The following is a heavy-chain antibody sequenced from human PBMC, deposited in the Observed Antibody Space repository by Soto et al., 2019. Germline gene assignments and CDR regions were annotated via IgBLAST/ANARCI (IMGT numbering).Heavy chain of an antibody. J-gene: IGHJ6*02. Sequence: GGSLRLSCAASGFTFSSYGMHWVRQAPGKGLEWVAVIWYDGSNKYYADSVKGRFTISRDNSKNTLYLQMNSLRAEDTAVYYCARATGDVGLGPYYYYGMDVWGQGTTVTVSS. V-gene: IGHV3-33*01. D-gene: IGHD7-27*01. CDR1: GFTFSSYG. CDR3: ARATGDVGLGPYYYYGMDV. CDR2: IWYDGSNK.